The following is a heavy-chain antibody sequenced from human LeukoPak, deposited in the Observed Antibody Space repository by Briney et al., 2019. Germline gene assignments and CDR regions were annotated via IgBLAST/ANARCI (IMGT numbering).Heavy chain of an antibody. CDR3: ARDSSAKYDFWSGYSRYYMDV. CDR2: IYYSGST. CDR1: GGSFSGYY. D-gene: IGHD3-3*01. J-gene: IGHJ6*03. Sequence: SETLSLTCAVYGGSFSGYYWSWIRQPPGKGLEWIGSIYYSGSTYYNPSLKSRVTISVDTSKNQFSLKLSSVTAADTAVYYCARDSSAKYDFWSGYSRYYMDVWGKGTTVTVSS. V-gene: IGHV4-34*01.